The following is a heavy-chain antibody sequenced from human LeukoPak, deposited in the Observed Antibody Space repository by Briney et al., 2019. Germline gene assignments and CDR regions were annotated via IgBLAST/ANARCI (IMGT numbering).Heavy chain of an antibody. D-gene: IGHD3-16*01. Sequence: SETLSLTCTVSGGSISSGDYYWSWIRQPPGKGLEWIGYIYYSGSTNYNPSLKSRVTISVDTSKNQFSLKLSSVTAADTAVYYCAREFTTGGSQVWFDPWGQGTLVTVSS. CDR2: IYYSGST. V-gene: IGHV4-61*08. CDR3: AREFTTGGSQVWFDP. J-gene: IGHJ5*02. CDR1: GGSISSGDYY.